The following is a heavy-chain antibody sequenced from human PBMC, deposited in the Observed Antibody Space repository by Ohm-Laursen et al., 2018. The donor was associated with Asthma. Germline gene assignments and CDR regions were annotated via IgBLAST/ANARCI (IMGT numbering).Heavy chain of an antibody. Sequence: SLRLSCTAPGFTFRSYAMHWVRQAPGKGLVWVSRINGDGGIKSYAASVKGRFTISRDDAKNTVYLQMNSLRVDDTAVYYCAYEFGGSGDYWGQGTLVTVSS. V-gene: IGHV3-74*01. D-gene: IGHD3-10*01. CDR3: AYEFGGSGDY. J-gene: IGHJ4*02. CDR1: GFTFRSYA. CDR2: INGDGGIK.